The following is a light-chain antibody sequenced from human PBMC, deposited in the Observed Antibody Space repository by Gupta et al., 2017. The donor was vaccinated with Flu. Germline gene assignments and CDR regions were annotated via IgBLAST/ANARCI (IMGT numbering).Light chain of an antibody. CDR3: CSYTSTNTFYV. CDR2: DVS. V-gene: IGLV2-14*01. CDR1: SSDVGRSNY. Sequence: QSALTQPASVAGPPGQSITISCTGTSSDVGRSNYVSWYQQHPGRAPKLIIYDVSNRPSGVSSRFSGSKSGNTASLTISGLEAEDETDYYCCSYTSTNTFYVFGTGTKVTVL. J-gene: IGLJ1*01.